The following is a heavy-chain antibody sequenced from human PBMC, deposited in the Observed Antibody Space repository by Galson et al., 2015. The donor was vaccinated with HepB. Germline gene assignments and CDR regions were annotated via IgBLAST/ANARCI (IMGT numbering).Heavy chain of an antibody. Sequence: ETLSLTCTVSGGSISSSSYYWGWIRQPPGKGLEWIGSIYYSGSTYYNPSLKSRVTISVDTSKNQFSLKLSSVSAADTAVYYCARAISGWPGWYFDLWGRGTLVTVSS. CDR2: IYYSGST. CDR3: ARAISGWPGWYFDL. CDR1: GGSISSSSYY. V-gene: IGHV4-39*01. D-gene: IGHD6-19*01. J-gene: IGHJ2*01.